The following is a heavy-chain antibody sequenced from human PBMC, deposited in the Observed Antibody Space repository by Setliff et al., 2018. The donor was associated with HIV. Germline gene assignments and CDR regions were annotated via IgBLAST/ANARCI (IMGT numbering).Heavy chain of an antibody. J-gene: IGHJ5*02. CDR1: GGSFGVYR. CDR3: ARRIDNSGSFPDKNWFDT. V-gene: IGHV4-4*07. Sequence: NPSETLSLTCTISGGSFGVYRWSWIRQSAGRGLEWIGRIDSSGTTDYKPSLKGRVAISVDTSRNQFSLRVTSVTAADTAVYYCARRIDNSGSFPDKNWFDTWGQGSQVTVSS. D-gene: IGHD3-10*01. CDR2: IDSSGTT.